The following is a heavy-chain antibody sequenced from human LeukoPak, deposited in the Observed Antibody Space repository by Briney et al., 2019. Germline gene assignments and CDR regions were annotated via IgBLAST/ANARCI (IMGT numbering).Heavy chain of an antibody. CDR3: AKGRRDGYSLDAFDI. CDR2: ISGSGGST. D-gene: IGHD5-24*01. CDR1: GFTVSSNY. Sequence: PGGSLRLSCAASGFTVSSNYMSWVRQAPGKGLEWVSAISGSGGSTYYADSVKGRFTISRDNSKNTLYLQMNSLRAEDTAVYYCAKGRRDGYSLDAFDIWGQGTMVTVSS. V-gene: IGHV3-23*01. J-gene: IGHJ3*02.